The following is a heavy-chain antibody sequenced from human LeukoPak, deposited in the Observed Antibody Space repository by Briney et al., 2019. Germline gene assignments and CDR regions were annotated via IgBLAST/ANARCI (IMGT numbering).Heavy chain of an antibody. D-gene: IGHD6-19*01. Sequence: VASVKVSCKASGGTFSSYAISWVRQAPGQGLEWMEGIIPIFGTANYAQKFQGRVTITADESTSTAYMELSSLRSEDTAVYYCARGVYGSSGFSFDYWGQGTLVTVSS. CDR2: IIPIFGTA. CDR3: ARGVYGSSGFSFDY. CDR1: GGTFSSYA. V-gene: IGHV1-69*13. J-gene: IGHJ4*02.